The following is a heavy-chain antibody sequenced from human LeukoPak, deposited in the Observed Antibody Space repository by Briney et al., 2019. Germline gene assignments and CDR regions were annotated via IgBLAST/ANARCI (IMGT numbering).Heavy chain of an antibody. D-gene: IGHD3-10*01. CDR1: GFTFSSYA. V-gene: IGHV4-59*01. CDR2: IYYSGST. J-gene: IGHJ4*02. Sequence: GSLRLSCAASGFTFSSYAMSWVRQAPGKGLEWIGYIYYSGSTNYSPSLKSRVTISVDTSKNQFSLKLSSVTAADTAVYYCARGYYYYGSGSYYNVGLDYFDYWGQGTLVTVSS. CDR3: ARGYYYYGSGSYYNVGLDYFDY.